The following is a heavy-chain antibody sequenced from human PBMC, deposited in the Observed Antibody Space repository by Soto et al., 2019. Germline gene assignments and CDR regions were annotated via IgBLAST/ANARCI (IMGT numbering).Heavy chain of an antibody. J-gene: IGHJ6*02. V-gene: IGHV1-2*04. Sequence: SVKVSCKGSVSPFTDYYINWVRQAPGQGHEWMGWINPNSGGTNYAQKFQGWVTMTRDTSSSTANMELSRLGSDDTAVYYCARTSGYDSYYYYGMDAWGQGTTVTVSS. CDR1: VSPFTDYY. D-gene: IGHD5-12*01. CDR3: ARTSGYDSYYYYGMDA. CDR2: INPNSGGT.